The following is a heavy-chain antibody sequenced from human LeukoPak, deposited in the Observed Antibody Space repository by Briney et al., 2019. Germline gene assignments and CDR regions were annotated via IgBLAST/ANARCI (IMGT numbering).Heavy chain of an antibody. V-gene: IGHV3-11*03. J-gene: IGHJ4*02. Sequence: GGSLRLSCAASGFIFSDYYMSWIRQAPGKGLEWVSYISSSESDKKYADSVKGRFTIYRDNAKKSLYLQMNRLRAEDTAVYYCARYPRYSYFDYWGQGIPVTVSS. CDR3: ARYPRYSYFDY. CDR2: ISSSESDK. D-gene: IGHD2-15*01. CDR1: GFIFSDYY.